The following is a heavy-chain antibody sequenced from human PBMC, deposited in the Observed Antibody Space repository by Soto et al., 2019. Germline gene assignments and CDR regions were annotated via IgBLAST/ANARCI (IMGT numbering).Heavy chain of an antibody. Sequence: GRPLRLSSTASGFTFSSHWMHWVRQAPGKGLVWVSRTNSDGSSTTYADSVKGRFTISRDNAKNTLYLQMNSLRAEDTAVYYCARQKLWFGELYDYWGQGTLVTVSS. V-gene: IGHV3-74*01. D-gene: IGHD3-10*01. CDR3: ARQKLWFGELYDY. CDR1: GFTFSSHW. CDR2: TNSDGSST. J-gene: IGHJ4*02.